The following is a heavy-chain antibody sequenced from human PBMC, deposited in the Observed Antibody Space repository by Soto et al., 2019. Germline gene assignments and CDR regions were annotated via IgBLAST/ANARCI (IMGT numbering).Heavy chain of an antibody. V-gene: IGHV4-61*05. CDR2: VYYSGTT. CDR1: GGSIDSGDYY. D-gene: IGHD3-22*01. J-gene: IGHJ4*02. CDR3: ASLTSYYDSRGYYPFDS. Sequence: PSETLSLTCTVSGGSIDSGDYYWSWIRQPPGKGLEWIGYVYYSGTTNYNPFLKSRVTLSLDKSKNQFSLKLTSVTAADTAVYYCASLTSYYDSRGYYPFDSWGQGILVTVSS.